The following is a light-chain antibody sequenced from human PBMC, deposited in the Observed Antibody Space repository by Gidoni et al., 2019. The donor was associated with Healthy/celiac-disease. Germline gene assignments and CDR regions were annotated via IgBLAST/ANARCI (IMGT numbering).Light chain of an antibody. CDR2: RDS. J-gene: IGLJ1*01. V-gene: IGLV3-9*01. Sequence: SYELTQPPSVSVALGQTARITCGGNNIGSKNVHWYQQQPGQAPVLVIYRDSNRPSGIPERFSGSNSGNTATLTISRAQAGDEADYYCQVWDSSTYVFGTGTKVTVL. CDR3: QVWDSSTYV. CDR1: NIGSKN.